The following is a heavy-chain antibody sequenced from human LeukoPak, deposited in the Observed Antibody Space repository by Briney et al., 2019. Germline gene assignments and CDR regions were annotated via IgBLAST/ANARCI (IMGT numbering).Heavy chain of an antibody. CDR1: GGTFSSYA. D-gene: IGHD4-17*01. CDR3: ASSDYGDYLDY. Sequence: ASVKVSCKASGGTFSSYAISWVRQAPGQGLEWMGGIIPIFGTANYAQKFQGRVTITADESTSTAYMELSSLRSEDTAVYYCASSDYGDYLDYWGQGTLVTVSS. CDR2: IIPIFGTA. J-gene: IGHJ4*02. V-gene: IGHV1-69*13.